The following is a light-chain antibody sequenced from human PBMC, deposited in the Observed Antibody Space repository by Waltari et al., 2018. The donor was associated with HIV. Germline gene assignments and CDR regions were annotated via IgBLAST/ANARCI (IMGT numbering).Light chain of an antibody. J-gene: IGLJ2*01. CDR1: SSNIGSSA. CDR3: ATWDDSLNGHV. CDR2: AYR. V-gene: IGLV1-44*01. Sequence: QAVLTQAPSASGTPGQRVTISCSGSSSNIGSSAVNWYQQLPGTAPQLLMYAYRQRPSGGPARCSGAKSGTSSSLAISGLQAEDEADYYCATWDDSLNGHVFGGGTKLTVL.